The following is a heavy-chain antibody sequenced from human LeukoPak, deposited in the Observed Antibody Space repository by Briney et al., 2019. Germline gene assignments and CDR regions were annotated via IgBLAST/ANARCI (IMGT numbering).Heavy chain of an antibody. CDR2: ISSSSSYI. D-gene: IGHD5-12*01. CDR1: GFTFSSYS. J-gene: IGHJ4*02. Sequence: GGSLRLSCAASGFTFSSYSMNWVRQSPGKGLEWVSSISSSSSYIYYADSVKGRFTISRDNAKNTVYLQMNSLRAEDTAVYYCARDQFYISGYDFYDPGPVYYWGQGTLVAVSS. V-gene: IGHV3-21*01. CDR3: ARDQFYISGYDFYDPGPVYY.